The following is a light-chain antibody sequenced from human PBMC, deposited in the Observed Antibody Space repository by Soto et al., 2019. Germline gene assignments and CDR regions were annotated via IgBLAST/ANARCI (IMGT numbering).Light chain of an antibody. J-gene: IGLJ1*01. CDR2: DVS. Sequence: QSALTQPASVSGSPGQSITISCTGTSSDVGGYNYVSWYQQHPGKAPKLMIYDVSNRPSGVSNRFSGSKSGNTASLTIYGLQAEDEADYYCSSYTRSSTSYVFGTGTKVTVL. CDR1: SSDVGGYNY. CDR3: SSYTRSSTSYV. V-gene: IGLV2-14*01.